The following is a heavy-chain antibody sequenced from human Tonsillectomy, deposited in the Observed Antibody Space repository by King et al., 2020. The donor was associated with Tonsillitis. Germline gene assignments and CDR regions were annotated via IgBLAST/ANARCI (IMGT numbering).Heavy chain of an antibody. Sequence: VQLQESGPGLVKPSETLSLTCTVSGGSISSYYWSWIRQPPGKGLEWIGYIYYSGSTNYNPSLKSRVTISVDTSKNQFSLKLRSVTAADTAVYYCARVVGVDIAMIGYGGNSEWFDPWGQGTLVTVSS. J-gene: IGHJ5*02. CDR1: GGSISSYY. CDR2: IYYSGST. CDR3: ARVVGVDIAMIGYGGNSEWFDP. V-gene: IGHV4-59*01. D-gene: IGHD4-23*01.